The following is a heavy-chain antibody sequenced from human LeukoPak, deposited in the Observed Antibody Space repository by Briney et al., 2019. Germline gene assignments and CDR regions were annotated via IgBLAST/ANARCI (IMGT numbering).Heavy chain of an antibody. CDR3: ARDSGTTVGYFDY. CDR2: IYSGGNT. Sequence: GGSLRLSCAASGFTVSTNYMSWVRQAPGRGLEWVSVIYSGGNTYYADSVKGRFTISRDNSKNTLYLQMNSLRADDTAVYYCARDSGTTVGYFDYWGQGTLVTVSS. CDR1: GFTVSTNY. V-gene: IGHV3-66*01. D-gene: IGHD4-23*01. J-gene: IGHJ4*02.